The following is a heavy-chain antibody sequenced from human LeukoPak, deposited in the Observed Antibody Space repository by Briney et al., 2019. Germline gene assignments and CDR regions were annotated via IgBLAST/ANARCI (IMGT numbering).Heavy chain of an antibody. D-gene: IGHD5-18*01. CDR2: IYYSGST. J-gene: IGHJ4*02. V-gene: IGHV4-59*08. CDR3: ARSQYSYDFFDY. Sequence: SETLSLTCTVSGGSISYYYWTWIRQPPGKGLEWIGFIYYSGSTNYNPSLKSRVTISVDTSKNQFSLKLSSVTAADTAMYYCARSQYSYDFFDYWGQGTLVTVSS. CDR1: GGSISYYY.